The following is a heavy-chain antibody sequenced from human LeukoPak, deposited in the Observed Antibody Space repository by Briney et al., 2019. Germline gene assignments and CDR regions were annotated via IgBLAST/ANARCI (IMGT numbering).Heavy chain of an antibody. CDR2: IYHSGST. V-gene: IGHV4-38-2*02. CDR3: ARVLRGPIVGNAGAFDI. Sequence: PSETLSLTCTVSGYSISSGYYWGWIRQPPGKGLEWIGSIYHSGSTYYNPSLKSRVTISVDTSKNQFSLKLSSVTAADTAVYYCARVLRGPIVGNAGAFDIWGQGTMVTVSS. D-gene: IGHD1-26*01. CDR1: GYSISSGYY. J-gene: IGHJ3*02.